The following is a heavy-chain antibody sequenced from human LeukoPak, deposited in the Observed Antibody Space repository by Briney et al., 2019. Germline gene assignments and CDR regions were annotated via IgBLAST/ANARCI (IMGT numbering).Heavy chain of an antibody. Sequence: GASVKVSCKASGYTFTGYYMHWVRQAPGQGLEWMGWINPNSGGTKYAQRFQGRVTMTRDTSINTAYMELSSLRSEDTAVYYCATLPIVGATTNDYWGQGTLVTVSS. CDR1: GYTFTGYY. J-gene: IGHJ4*02. V-gene: IGHV1-2*02. CDR3: ATLPIVGATTNDY. D-gene: IGHD1-26*01. CDR2: INPNSGGT.